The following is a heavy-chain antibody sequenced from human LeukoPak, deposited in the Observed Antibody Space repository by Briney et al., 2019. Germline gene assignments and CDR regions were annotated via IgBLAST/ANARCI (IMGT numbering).Heavy chain of an antibody. D-gene: IGHD5-24*01. CDR1: GFTVSGNY. V-gene: IGHV3-66*01. CDR3: ASRDKGYYYGMDV. J-gene: IGHJ6*02. CDR2: LYSGGST. Sequence: GGSLRLSCAASGFTVSGNYMSWVRQAPGKGLELVSLLYSGGSTYYADSVKGRFSISRDNSKNTLHLQMNSLRAEDTAVYYCASRDKGYYYGMDVWGQGTTVTVSS.